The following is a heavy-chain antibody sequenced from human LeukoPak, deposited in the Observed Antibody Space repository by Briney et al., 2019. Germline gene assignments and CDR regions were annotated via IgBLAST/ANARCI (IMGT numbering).Heavy chain of an antibody. V-gene: IGHV1-2*02. CDR3: ARVTTAVRYHYYGMDV. CDR2: INPNSGGT. D-gene: IGHD2-21*02. J-gene: IGHJ6*02. Sequence: ASVKVSCKASGYTFTGYYMHWVRQAPGQGLEWMGWINPNSGGTNYAQKFQGRVTMTRDTSISTAYMELSRLRSDDTAVYYCARVTTAVRYHYYGMDVWGQGTTVTVSS. CDR1: GYTFTGYY.